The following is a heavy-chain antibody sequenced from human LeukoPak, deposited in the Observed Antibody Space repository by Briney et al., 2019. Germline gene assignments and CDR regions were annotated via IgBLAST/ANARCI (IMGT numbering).Heavy chain of an antibody. CDR2: IDWDDDK. Sequence: SGPALLKPTPTLTLTCTFPGFSLTTSGMCVTWIRQPPGKALEWLARIDWDDDKYYSTSLKTRLTISKDTSTNQVVLTMTNMDPVDTATYYCAHRQETRDYYDSSGYYWFDYWGQGTLVTVSS. D-gene: IGHD3-22*01. V-gene: IGHV2-70*12. CDR1: GFSLTTSGMC. CDR3: AHRQETRDYYDSSGYYWFDY. J-gene: IGHJ4*02.